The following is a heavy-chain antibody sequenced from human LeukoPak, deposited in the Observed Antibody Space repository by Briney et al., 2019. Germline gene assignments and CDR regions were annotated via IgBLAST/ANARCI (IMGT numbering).Heavy chain of an antibody. CDR2: IYYSGST. Sequence: GSLRLSCAASGFTFSSYWMHWVRQPPGKGLEWIGSIYYSGSTYYNPSLKSRVTISVDTSKNQFSLKLSSVTAADTAVYYCARHVTTGYYYYYYMDVWGKGTTVTVSS. D-gene: IGHD4-11*01. CDR1: GFTFSSYW. CDR3: ARHVTTGYYYYYYMDV. J-gene: IGHJ6*03. V-gene: IGHV4-39*01.